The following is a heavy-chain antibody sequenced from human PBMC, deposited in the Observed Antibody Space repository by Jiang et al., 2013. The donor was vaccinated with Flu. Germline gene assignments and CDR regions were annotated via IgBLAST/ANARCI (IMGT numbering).Heavy chain of an antibody. CDR2: IIPTLDVT. Sequence: SGAEVKEPGSSVKVSCKASGGTFSSYAISWVRLAPGQGLEWMGGIIPTLDVTNYAQKFQGRVTITADKFTNIAYLELSTLRSEDTAVYYCARGGGRVMEGAATMYALGVWGQGTMVTVSS. V-gene: IGHV1-69*04. J-gene: IGHJ6*02. CDR3: ARGGGRVMEGAATMYALGV. CDR1: GGTFSSYA. D-gene: IGHD2-15*01.